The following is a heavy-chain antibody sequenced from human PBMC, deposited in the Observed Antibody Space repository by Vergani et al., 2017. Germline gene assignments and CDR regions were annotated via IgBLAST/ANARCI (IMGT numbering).Heavy chain of an antibody. D-gene: IGHD3-22*01. CDR2: ISVQNFRT. CDR3: AKTVDYYDISGYYF. CDR1: GFTFTAHG. J-gene: IGHJ4*02. V-gene: IGHV3-23*01. Sequence: EVQLLESGGGSAQPGESLRLSCVASGFTFTAHGLNWVRQAPGKGLEWVSGISVQNFRTHYAESVKGRFTISRDDSKNTLYLQMNRLRAEDTAVYYCAKTVDYYDISGYYFWGQGTLVTVSS.